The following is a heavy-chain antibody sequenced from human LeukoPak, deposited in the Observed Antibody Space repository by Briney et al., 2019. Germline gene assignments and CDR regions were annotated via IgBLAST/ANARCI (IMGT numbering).Heavy chain of an antibody. CDR2: INAGNGNT. J-gene: IGHJ5*02. CDR1: GYTFTSYA. D-gene: IGHD5-18*01. Sequence: ASVKVSCKASGYTFTSYAMHWVRQARGQRLEWMGWINAGNGNTKYLQKFQGRVTITRDTSASTAYMELSSLRSEDTAVYYCARDGDVDTAMVTNWFDPWGQGTLVTVSS. CDR3: ARDGDVDTAMVTNWFDP. V-gene: IGHV1-3*01.